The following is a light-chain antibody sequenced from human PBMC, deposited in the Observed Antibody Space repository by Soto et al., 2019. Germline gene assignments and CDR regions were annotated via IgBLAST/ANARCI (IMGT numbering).Light chain of an antibody. CDR1: SSEVGGYNY. CDR2: EVS. Sequence: QSVLTQPASVSGSPGQSITISCTGTSSEVGGYNYVSWYQQQSGKAPKLMIHEVSNRPSGVSNRFSGSKSGNTASLTISGLQAEDEADYYCSSYTSSRAYVFGIGTKVTVL. V-gene: IGLV2-14*01. J-gene: IGLJ1*01. CDR3: SSYTSSRAYV.